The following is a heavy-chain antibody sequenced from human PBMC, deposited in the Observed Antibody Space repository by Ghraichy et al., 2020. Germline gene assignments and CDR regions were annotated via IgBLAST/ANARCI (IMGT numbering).Heavy chain of an antibody. Sequence: GGSLRLSCAASGFTLSNYWMHWVRRAPGKGLVWVSRIDRDGNKISYADSVKGRFTISRDNAKNTLYLQMNSLRLEDTAVYYCATAAIYDDYPLAPRRYYYSGMDVWGQGTTGTVSS. D-gene: IGHD4-17*01. CDR3: ATAAIYDDYPLAPRRYYYSGMDV. CDR1: GFTLSNYW. V-gene: IGHV3-74*01. CDR2: IDRDGNKI. J-gene: IGHJ6*02.